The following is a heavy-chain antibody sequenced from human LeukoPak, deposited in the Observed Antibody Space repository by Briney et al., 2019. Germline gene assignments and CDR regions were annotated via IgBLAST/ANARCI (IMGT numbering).Heavy chain of an antibody. CDR2: INPNSGGT. J-gene: IGHJ6*03. CDR3: ARAPPPYYYMDV. CDR1: GYTFTGYY. D-gene: IGHD1-14*01. V-gene: IGHV1-2*02. Sequence: ASVTVSCKASGYTFTGYYMHWVRQPPGQGLEWMGWINPNSGGTNYAQKFQGRVTMTRDTSISTAYMELSRLRSDDTAVYYCARAPPPYYYMDVWGKGTTVTVSS.